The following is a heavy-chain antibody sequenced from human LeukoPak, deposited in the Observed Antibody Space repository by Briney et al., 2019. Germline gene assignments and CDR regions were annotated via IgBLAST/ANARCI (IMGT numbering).Heavy chain of an antibody. Sequence: PSETLSLTCTVSGGALTSSYWSWVRQPPGKGLEYIGHISNSGSTNYNPSLKSRVTISVDTSKNQLSVNLTSVTAADTAVYYCARDKHIAYRSGGGRCYPYYFGSWGQGTLVTVSS. V-gene: IGHV4-59*01. D-gene: IGHD2-15*01. CDR3: ARDKHIAYRSGGGRCYPYYFGS. J-gene: IGHJ4*02. CDR1: GGALTSSY. CDR2: ISNSGST.